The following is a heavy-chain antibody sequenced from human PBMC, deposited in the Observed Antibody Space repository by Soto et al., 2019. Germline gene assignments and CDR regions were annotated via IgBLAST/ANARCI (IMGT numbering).Heavy chain of an antibody. V-gene: IGHV3-7*01. J-gene: IGHJ4*02. CDR1: GFTFSSYW. CDR2: IKQDGSEK. Sequence: EVQLVESGGGLVQPGGSLRLSCAASGFTFSSYWMSWVRQAPGKGLEWVANIKQDGSEKYYVDSVKGRFTITRDNAKTSLYLQMNSLRAEDTVVYYCAKDIDDFWSCYLDYWGQGTLVTVSS. D-gene: IGHD3-3*01. CDR3: AKDIDDFWSCYLDY.